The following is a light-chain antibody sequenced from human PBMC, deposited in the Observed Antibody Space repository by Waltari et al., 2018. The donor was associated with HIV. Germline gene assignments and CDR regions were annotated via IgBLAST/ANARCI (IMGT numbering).Light chain of an antibody. V-gene: IGKV1-5*03. Sequence: DIQMTQSPSPLSASVGDRVTITCRASQTINSWLAWYQQNPGKAPKLLIYKASILESGVPSRFSGSESGTEFTLTISSLQPDDFATYFCQQYNGYSTFGQGTKLEMK. J-gene: IGKJ2*01. CDR1: QTINSW. CDR2: KAS. CDR3: QQYNGYST.